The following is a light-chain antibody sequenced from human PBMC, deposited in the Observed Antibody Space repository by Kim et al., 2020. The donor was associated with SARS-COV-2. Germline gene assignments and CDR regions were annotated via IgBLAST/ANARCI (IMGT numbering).Light chain of an antibody. Sequence: GSPGESPTLSCRASQSVDIRLAWYQQKPGQAPRLLIYGASTRATGIPARFSGNGSGTQFTLTISSLQSEDLAVYYCQQYTYWPLTFGGGTKVDIK. CDR1: QSVDIR. V-gene: IGKV3-15*01. CDR2: GAS. CDR3: QQYTYWPLT. J-gene: IGKJ4*01.